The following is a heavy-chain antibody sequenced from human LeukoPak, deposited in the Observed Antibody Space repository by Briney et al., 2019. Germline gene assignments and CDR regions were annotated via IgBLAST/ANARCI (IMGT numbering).Heavy chain of an antibody. V-gene: IGHV3-21*01. Sequence: PGGSLRLSCAAPGFTFSSYSMNWVRQAPGKGLEWVSSISSSSSYIYYADSVKGRFTISRDNAKNSLYLQMNSLRAEDTAVYYCARDESKTFDYWGQGTLVTVSS. J-gene: IGHJ4*02. CDR2: ISSSSSYI. CDR3: ARDESKTFDY. CDR1: GFTFSSYS.